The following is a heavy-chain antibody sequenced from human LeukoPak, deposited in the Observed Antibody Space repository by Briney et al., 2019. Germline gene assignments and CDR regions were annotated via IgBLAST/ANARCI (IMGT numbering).Heavy chain of an antibody. Sequence: SETLSLTCTVSGGSISSSSYYWGWIRQPPGKGLEWIGSIYYSGSTYYNPSLKSRVTISVDTSKNQFSLKLSSVTAADTAVYYCARVRSYLGEALDYYYMDVWGKGTTVTVSS. V-gene: IGHV4-39*07. D-gene: IGHD3-16*01. CDR3: ARVRSYLGEALDYYYMDV. CDR1: GGSISSSSYY. J-gene: IGHJ6*03. CDR2: IYYSGST.